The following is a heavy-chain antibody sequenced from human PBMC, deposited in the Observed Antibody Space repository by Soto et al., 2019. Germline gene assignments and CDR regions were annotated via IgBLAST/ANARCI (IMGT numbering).Heavy chain of an antibody. CDR2: ISGSGGST. CDR3: ASWELLEVIVEDY. CDR1: GFTFSSYA. V-gene: IGHV3-23*01. Sequence: GGSLRLSCAASGFTFSSYAMSWVRQAPGKGLEWVSAISGSGGSTYYADSVKGRFTISRDNSKNTLYLQMNSLRAEDTAVYYCASWELLEVIVEDYWGQGTLVTVSS. J-gene: IGHJ4*02. D-gene: IGHD1-26*01.